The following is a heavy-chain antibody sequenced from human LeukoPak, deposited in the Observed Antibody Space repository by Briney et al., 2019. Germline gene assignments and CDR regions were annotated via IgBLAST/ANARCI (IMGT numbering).Heavy chain of an antibody. CDR3: ARGIPQGYGSHGFDY. V-gene: IGHV4-39*07. Sequence: SETLSLTCTVSGGSISSSSYYWGWIRQPPGKGLEWIGSIYHSGSTYYNPSLKSRVTISVDTSKNQFSLKLSSVTAADTAVYYCARGIPQGYGSHGFDYWGQGTLVTVSS. D-gene: IGHD5-18*01. J-gene: IGHJ4*02. CDR2: IYHSGST. CDR1: GGSISSSSYY.